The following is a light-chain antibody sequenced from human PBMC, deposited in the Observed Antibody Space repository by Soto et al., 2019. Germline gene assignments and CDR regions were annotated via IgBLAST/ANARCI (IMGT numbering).Light chain of an antibody. CDR3: SSYTTSSLYV. CDR2: DVS. Sequence: QSVLTQPASVSRSPGQSITISCSGTNSDVGGYNYVSWYQQHPGKAPKLMIYDVSYRPSGISNRFSGSKSDNTASLTISGLQAEDEADYYCSSYTTSSLYVFGTGTKVTVL. CDR1: NSDVGGYNY. V-gene: IGLV2-14*01. J-gene: IGLJ1*01.